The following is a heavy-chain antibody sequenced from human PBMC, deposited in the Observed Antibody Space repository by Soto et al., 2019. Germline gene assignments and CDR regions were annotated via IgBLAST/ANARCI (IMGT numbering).Heavy chain of an antibody. CDR3: ATGGTAGDFDK. CDR2: FDPEDGEI. Sequence: QVHLVQSGAEVKKPWAAVKVSCKVSGYSLNELSIHWVRQAPGKGLEWMGGFDPEDGEIVYAQKFQGRVTMTEDTSTDTDNMDLSSRRSEDTAVYYCATGGTAGDFDKWGEGTLVTVFS. CDR1: GYSLNELS. V-gene: IGHV1-24*01. D-gene: IGHD3-10*01. J-gene: IGHJ4*02.